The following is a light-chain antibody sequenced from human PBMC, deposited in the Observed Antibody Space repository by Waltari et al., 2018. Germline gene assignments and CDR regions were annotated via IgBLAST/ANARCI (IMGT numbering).Light chain of an antibody. CDR3: QQRANWPPLT. Sequence: VLTQSPATLSLSPGERATLSCRARQSVYNFLAWYQQKPGQAPRLLIYEASQRATGIPARFSGSGSGTDFTLTISNLEPEDVAIYYCQQRANWPPLTFGGGTKVEIK. V-gene: IGKV3-11*01. CDR2: EAS. CDR1: QSVYNF. J-gene: IGKJ4*01.